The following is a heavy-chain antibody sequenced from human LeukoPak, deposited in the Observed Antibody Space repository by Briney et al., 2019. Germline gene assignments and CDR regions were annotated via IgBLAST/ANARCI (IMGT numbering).Heavy chain of an antibody. CDR2: IYNDIT. Sequence: SETLSLTCTVSGASITTYYWIWIRQAPGEGLEFIAYIYNDITNYNPSLKRRATISIDAFKNQVSLRLRSVTAADRAFYYCARAPRLLDSWGQGILVTVSS. V-gene: IGHV4-4*09. D-gene: IGHD1-1*01. J-gene: IGHJ4*02. CDR3: ARAPRLLDS. CDR1: GASITTYY.